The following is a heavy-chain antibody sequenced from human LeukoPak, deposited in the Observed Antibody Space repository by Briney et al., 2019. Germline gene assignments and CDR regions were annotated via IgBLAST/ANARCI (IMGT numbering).Heavy chain of an antibody. J-gene: IGHJ2*01. V-gene: IGHV4-59*01. CDR1: GGSISSYF. CDR2: ISYSGNI. CDR3: ARDRDGRWYFDR. D-gene: IGHD3-10*01. Sequence: PSETLSLTCSISGGSISSYFWSWIRQPPGKPLEWLGYISYSGNINYNPSLKSRVTISVDKSQNQFSLRLKSATAADTATYYCARDRDGRWYFDRWGRGTRVVVSS.